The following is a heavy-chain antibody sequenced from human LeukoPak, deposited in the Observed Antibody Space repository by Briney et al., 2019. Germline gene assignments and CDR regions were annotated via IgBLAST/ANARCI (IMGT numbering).Heavy chain of an antibody. CDR2: ITGSGGST. Sequence: PGGSLRLSCAASGFTFSSSAMGWVRQAPGEGLEWVSAITGSGGSTNDADSVKGRFTISRDNSKNTLYLQMNSLRAEDTAVYYCATRKTSSPRFTFDYWGQGTLVTVSS. CDR3: ATRKTSSPRFTFDY. D-gene: IGHD3-10*01. J-gene: IGHJ4*02. V-gene: IGHV3-23*01. CDR1: GFTFSSSA.